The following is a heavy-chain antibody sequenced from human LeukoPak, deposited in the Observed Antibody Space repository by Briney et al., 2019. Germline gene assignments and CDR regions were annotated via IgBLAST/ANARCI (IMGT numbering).Heavy chain of an antibody. CDR2: ISYDGSNK. J-gene: IGHJ5*02. Sequence: PGRSLRLSCAASGFTFSSYAMHWVRQAPGKGLEWVAVISYDGSNKYYADSVKGRFTISRDNSKNTLYLQMNSLRAEDTAVYYCARERIAVAGYNRFDPWGQGTLVTVSS. V-gene: IGHV3-30-3*01. CDR3: ARERIAVAGYNRFDP. D-gene: IGHD6-19*01. CDR1: GFTFSSYA.